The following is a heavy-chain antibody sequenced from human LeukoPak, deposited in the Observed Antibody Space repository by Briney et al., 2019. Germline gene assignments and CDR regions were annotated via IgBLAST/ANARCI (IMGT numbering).Heavy chain of an antibody. J-gene: IGHJ5*02. D-gene: IGHD1-26*01. Sequence: SETLSLTCTVSGGSISSSSYYWGWIRQPPGKGLEWIGSIYYSGSTYYNPSLKSRVTISVDTSKNQFSLKLSSVTAADTAVYYCARLLLGGSHRWFDPWGQGILVTVSS. CDR3: ARLLLGGSHRWFDP. V-gene: IGHV4-39*01. CDR1: GGSISSSSYY. CDR2: IYYSGST.